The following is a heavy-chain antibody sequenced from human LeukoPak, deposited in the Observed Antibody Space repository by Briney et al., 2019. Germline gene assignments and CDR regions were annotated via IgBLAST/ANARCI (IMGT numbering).Heavy chain of an antibody. V-gene: IGHV4-34*01. Sequence: SETLSLTCAVHDGSFSDSYWNWIRQPPGKGLERIGEVTHDGRINYNPSLRGRVTISVDTSMNQFSLRLTSVTAADTAVYYCATIYGDFSDFDSWAQGILVTVSS. CDR2: VTHDGRI. J-gene: IGHJ4*02. CDR3: ATIYGDFSDFDS. D-gene: IGHD4-17*01. CDR1: DGSFSDSY.